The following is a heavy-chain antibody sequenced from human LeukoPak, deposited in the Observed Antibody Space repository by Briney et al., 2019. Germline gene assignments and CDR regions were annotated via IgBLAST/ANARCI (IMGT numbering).Heavy chain of an antibody. D-gene: IGHD3-22*01. J-gene: IGHJ4*02. CDR3: AREQTYYDSSGYYYAYFDY. V-gene: IGHV4-4*07. Sequence: PETLSLTCTVSGGSISSYYWSWIRQPAGKGLEWIGRIYTSGSTNYNPSLKSRVTMSVDTSKNQFSLKLSSVTAADTAVYYCAREQTYYDSSGYYYAYFDYWGQGTLVTVSS. CDR1: GGSISSYY. CDR2: IYTSGST.